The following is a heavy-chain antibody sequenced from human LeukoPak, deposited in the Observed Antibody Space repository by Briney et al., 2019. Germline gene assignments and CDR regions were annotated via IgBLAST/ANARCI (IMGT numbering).Heavy chain of an antibody. J-gene: IGHJ4*02. CDR1: GYTFTAYY. D-gene: IGHD5-18*01. CDR2: INPNTGDT. CDR3: ARPRISSGYIYAYLY. V-gene: IGHV1-2*02. Sequence: ASVRVSCKASGYTFTAYYMHWVRQAPGQRLEWMGWINPNTGDTNYAQTFQGRVTMTRDTSINTAYMELSRLRSDDTAVYYCARPRISSGYIYAYLYWGQGTLVTVSS.